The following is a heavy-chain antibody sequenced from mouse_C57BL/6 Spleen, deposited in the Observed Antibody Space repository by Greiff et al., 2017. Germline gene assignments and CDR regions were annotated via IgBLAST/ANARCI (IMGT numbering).Heavy chain of an antibody. D-gene: IGHD1-1*01. J-gene: IGHJ2*01. CDR1: GYTFTDYY. CDR2: IYPGSGNT. CDR3: ARCSSYYFDY. Sequence: VQRVESGAELVRPGASVKLSCKASGYTFTDYYINWVKQRPGQGLEWIARIYPGSGNTYYNEKFKGKATLTAEKSSSTAYMQLSSLTSEDSAVYFCARCSSYYFDYWGQGTTLTVSS. V-gene: IGHV1-76*01.